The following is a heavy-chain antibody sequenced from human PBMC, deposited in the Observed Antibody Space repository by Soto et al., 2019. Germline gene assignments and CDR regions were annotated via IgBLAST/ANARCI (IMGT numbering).Heavy chain of an antibody. CDR2: IYSSGST. CDR3: ARVPQLGYNLYSGVMDV. Sequence: SETLSLTCTVSGGSISTYYWNWIRQPAGRGLEWIGRIYSSGSTSSNPSSSNPSLKSRVNITVDTSQIQFPLNLISVAAADTCIYYCARVPQLGYNLYSGVMDVWGQGSTVTVSS. D-gene: IGHD5-18*01. V-gene: IGHV4-4*07. J-gene: IGHJ6*02. CDR1: GGSISTYY.